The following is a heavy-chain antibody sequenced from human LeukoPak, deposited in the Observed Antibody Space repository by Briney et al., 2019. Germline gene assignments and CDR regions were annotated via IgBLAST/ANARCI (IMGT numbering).Heavy chain of an antibody. CDR1: GGSISSYY. CDR2: IYYSGST. Sequence: SETLSLTCTVSGGSISSYYWSWIRQPPGKGLEWIGYIYYSGSTKYNPSLKSRVTISVDTSKNQFSLNLSSVTAADTAMYYCARDSTTGEAFDIWGQGTLVTVSP. J-gene: IGHJ3*02. CDR3: ARDSTTGEAFDI. D-gene: IGHD4-17*01. V-gene: IGHV4-59*01.